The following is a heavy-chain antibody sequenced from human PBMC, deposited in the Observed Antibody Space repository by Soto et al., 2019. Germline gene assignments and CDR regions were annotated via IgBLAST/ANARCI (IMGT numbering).Heavy chain of an antibody. CDR1: GFPFSSYS. D-gene: IGHD3-22*01. CDR2: IGSSRSYI. V-gene: IGHV3-21*01. Sequence: GGSLRLSCAASGFPFSSYSMNWVRQAPGKGLEWVSSIGSSRSYIYYADSVKGRFTISRDNAKNSLYLQMNSLRAEDTAVYYCARALYYYDSSGYYGSWSQGTLVTVSS. CDR3: ARALYYYDSSGYYGS. J-gene: IGHJ5*02.